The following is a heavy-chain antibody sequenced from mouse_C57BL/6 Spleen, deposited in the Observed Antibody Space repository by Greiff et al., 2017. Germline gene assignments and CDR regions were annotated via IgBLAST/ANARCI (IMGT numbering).Heavy chain of an antibody. CDR2: INPSSGYT. V-gene: IGHV1-7*01. D-gene: IGHD2-3*01. Sequence: QVQLQQSGAELAKPGASVKLSCKASGYTFTSYWMHWVKQRPGQGLEWIGYINPSSGYTKYNQKFKDKATLTADKSSSTAYMQLSSLTYEDSAFYYCARGELYDGYYDDAMDYWGQGTSGTVSS. J-gene: IGHJ4*01. CDR1: GYTFTSYW. CDR3: ARGELYDGYYDDAMDY.